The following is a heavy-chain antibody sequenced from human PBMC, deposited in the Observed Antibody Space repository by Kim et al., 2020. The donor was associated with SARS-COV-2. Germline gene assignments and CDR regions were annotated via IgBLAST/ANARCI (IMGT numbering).Heavy chain of an antibody. Sequence: PSPKSRVHLSVDTSKHPFSLTLSSVTAADTAVYYCARDGAPTGGYFDYWGQGTLVTVSS. V-gene: IGHV4-39*07. D-gene: IGHD3-10*01. J-gene: IGHJ4*02. CDR3: ARDGAPTGGYFDY.